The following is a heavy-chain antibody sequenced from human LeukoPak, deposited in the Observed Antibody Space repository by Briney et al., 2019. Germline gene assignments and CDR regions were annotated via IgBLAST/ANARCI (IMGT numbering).Heavy chain of an antibody. CDR1: GYTFTVYD. CDR2: MNPNSGNT. V-gene: IGHV1-8*01. J-gene: IGHJ4*02. Sequence: ASVKVSCKASGYTFTVYDINWVRQAPGQGLEWMGWMNPNSGNTGYAQKFQGRVTMTRNTSISTAYMELSSLRSEDTAVYYCARGRRGGATTFQINYWGQGTLVTVSS. D-gene: IGHD1-26*01. CDR3: ARGRRGGATTFQINY.